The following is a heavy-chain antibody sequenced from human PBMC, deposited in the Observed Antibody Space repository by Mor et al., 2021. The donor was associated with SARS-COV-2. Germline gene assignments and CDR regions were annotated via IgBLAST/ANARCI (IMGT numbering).Heavy chain of an antibody. CDR3: AKSWKAYYYDGRQY. D-gene: IGHD3-22*01. V-gene: IGHV3-23*01. Sequence: GRFTISRDNSKNTLYLQMKSLRAEDPAVYYCAKSWKAYYYDGRQYWGQGTLVTVAS. J-gene: IGHJ1*01.